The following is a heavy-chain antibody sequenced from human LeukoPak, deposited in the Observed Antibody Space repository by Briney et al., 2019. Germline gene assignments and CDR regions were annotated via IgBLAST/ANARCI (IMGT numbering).Heavy chain of an antibody. CDR1: GSTFSIYR. CDR2: ISDSSSYI. J-gene: IGHJ4*02. D-gene: IGHD2-2*01. Sequence: GGSVSLACAPSGSTFSIYRMDWVRHAPGEGLEWVSSISDSSSYIYYADSVKGRFTISRDNAKNSLYLQMNSLRAGDTAVYYCARTRKGYWGQGTLVTVSS. V-gene: IGHV3-21*01. CDR3: ARTRKGY.